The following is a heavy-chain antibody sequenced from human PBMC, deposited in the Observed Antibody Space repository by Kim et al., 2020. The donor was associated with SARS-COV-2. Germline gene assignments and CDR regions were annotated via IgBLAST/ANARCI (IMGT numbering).Heavy chain of an antibody. CDR3: ARHSTVVIPDYFDY. J-gene: IGHJ4*02. D-gene: IGHD4-17*01. Sequence: SETLSLTCTVSGGSISSSSYYWGWIRQPPGKGLEWIGSIYYSGSTYYNPSLKSRVTISVDTSKNQFSLKLSSVTAADTAVYYCARHSTVVIPDYFDYWGQGTLVTVSS. CDR1: GGSISSSSYY. CDR2: IYYSGST. V-gene: IGHV4-39*01.